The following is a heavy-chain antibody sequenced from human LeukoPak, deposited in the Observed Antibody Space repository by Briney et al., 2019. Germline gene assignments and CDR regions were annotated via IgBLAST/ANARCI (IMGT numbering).Heavy chain of an antibody. J-gene: IGHJ2*01. Sequence: ASVQVPCKACRYVFPYYYIYWLGKAPGQGLDLLGWINPNNGKTKSAQKFQGRVTMTGDTSSRTAYLDLTGLAFDDTAVYYCAQFPLGTWCSYFDLWGGGTVVTVSS. V-gene: IGHV1-2*02. D-gene: IGHD4/OR15-4a*01. CDR2: INPNNGKT. CDR1: RYVFPYYY. CDR3: AQFPLGTWCSYFDL.